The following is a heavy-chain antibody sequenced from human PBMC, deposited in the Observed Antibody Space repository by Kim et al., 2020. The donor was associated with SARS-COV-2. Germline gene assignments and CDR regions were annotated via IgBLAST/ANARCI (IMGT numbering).Heavy chain of an antibody. CDR2: ISYDGSNK. Sequence: GGSLRLSCAASGFTFSSYAMHWVRQAPGKGLEWVAVISYDGSNKYYADSVKGRFTISRDNSKNTLYLQMNSLRAEDTAVYYCARDRQQLAYNWFDPWGQGTLVTVSS. CDR1: GFTFSSYA. D-gene: IGHD6-13*01. J-gene: IGHJ5*02. CDR3: ARDRQQLAYNWFDP. V-gene: IGHV3-30-3*01.